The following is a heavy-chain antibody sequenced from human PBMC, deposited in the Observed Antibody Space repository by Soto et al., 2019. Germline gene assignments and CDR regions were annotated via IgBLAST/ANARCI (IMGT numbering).Heavy chain of an antibody. CDR2: IYYSGST. CDR3: ARSSSWYRDYYYYYMDV. Sequence: SETLSLTCTVSGGSISSYYWSWIRQPPGKGLEWIGYIYYSGSTNYNPSLKSRVTISVDTSKNQFSLKLSSVTAADTAVYYCARSSSWYRDYYYYYMDVWGKGTTVTVSS. D-gene: IGHD6-13*01. CDR1: GGSISSYY. J-gene: IGHJ6*03. V-gene: IGHV4-59*01.